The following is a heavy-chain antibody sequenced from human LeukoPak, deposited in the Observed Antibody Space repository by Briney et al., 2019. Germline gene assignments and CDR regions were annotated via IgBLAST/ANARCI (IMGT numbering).Heavy chain of an antibody. J-gene: IGHJ4*02. V-gene: IGHV3-7*03. CDR2: IKEDGSEK. D-gene: IGHD6-13*01. CDR1: GLTFSSHW. Sequence: PGGSLRLSCAASGLTFSSHWMHWVRQAPGQGLEWVASIKEDGSEKHYVDSVKGRFTISRDNGKNSLYLQMNSLRAEDTAVYYCARDSGWWRFDFWGQGTLVTVSS. CDR3: ARDSGWWRFDF.